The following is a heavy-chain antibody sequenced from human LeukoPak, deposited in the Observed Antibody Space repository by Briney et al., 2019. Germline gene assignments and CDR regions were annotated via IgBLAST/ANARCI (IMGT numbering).Heavy chain of an antibody. CDR1: GFTFSDYY. V-gene: IGHV3-11*04. CDR2: ISSSGSTI. J-gene: IGHJ4*02. Sequence: GGSLRLSCAASGFTFSDYYMSWIRQAPGKGLEWVSYISSSGSTIYYADSVKGRFTISRDNAKNSLYLQMNSLRAEDTAVYYCARDLAVRMDIVVVPAAIPYEGDDYWGQGTLVTVSS. CDR3: ARDLAVRMDIVVVPAAIPYEGDDY. D-gene: IGHD2-2*02.